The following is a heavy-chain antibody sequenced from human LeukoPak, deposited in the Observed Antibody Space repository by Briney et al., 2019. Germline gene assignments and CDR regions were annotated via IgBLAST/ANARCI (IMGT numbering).Heavy chain of an antibody. CDR2: IYYSGST. CDR3: ARASSGRYYYFDY. Sequence: SETLSLTCTVSGGSISSYYWSWIRQPPGKGLEWIGYIYYSGSTNYNPSLKSRVTMSVDTSKNQFSLKLSSVTAADTAVYYCARASSGRYYYFDYWGQGTLVTVSS. CDR1: GGSISSYY. J-gene: IGHJ4*02. D-gene: IGHD1-26*01. V-gene: IGHV4-59*12.